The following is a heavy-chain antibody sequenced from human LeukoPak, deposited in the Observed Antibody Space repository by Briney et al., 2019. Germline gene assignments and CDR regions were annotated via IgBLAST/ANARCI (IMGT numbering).Heavy chain of an antibody. J-gene: IGHJ4*02. V-gene: IGHV4-31*03. CDR2: IYYSGST. D-gene: IGHD3-22*01. Sequence: SQTLSLTCTVSGGSISSGGYYWSWIRQHPGKGLEWIGYIYYSGSTYYNPSLKSRVTISVDTSKNQFSLKLSSVTAADTAVYYCANYYDNSGVFDYWGQGTLVTVSS. CDR1: GGSISSGGYY. CDR3: ANYYDNSGVFDY.